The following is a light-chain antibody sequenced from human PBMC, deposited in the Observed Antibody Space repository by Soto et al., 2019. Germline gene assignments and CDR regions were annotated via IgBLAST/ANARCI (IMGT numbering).Light chain of an antibody. V-gene: IGKV3-15*01. CDR1: QNVRSN. Sequence: EIVMTQSPATLSVSPGERATLSCRASQNVRSNLAWYHQKPGQAPRLLISDASTRATGIPARFSGSGSGTEFTLTITSLQSEDFAVYYCQQYDNWPLSFGVGTRVEIK. J-gene: IGKJ4*01. CDR3: QQYDNWPLS. CDR2: DAS.